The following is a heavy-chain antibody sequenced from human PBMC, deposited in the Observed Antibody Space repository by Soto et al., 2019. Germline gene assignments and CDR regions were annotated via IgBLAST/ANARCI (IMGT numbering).Heavy chain of an antibody. CDR1: GYTFTSYG. J-gene: IGHJ4*02. D-gene: IGHD6-19*01. CDR3: ARDLGIAVAGSAVDY. Sequence: ASVKVSYKASGYTFTSYGISWVRQAPGQGLEWMGWISAYNGNTNYAQKLQGRVTMTTDTSTSTAYMELRSLRSDDTAVYYCARDLGIAVAGSAVDYWGQGALVTVSS. CDR2: ISAYNGNT. V-gene: IGHV1-18*01.